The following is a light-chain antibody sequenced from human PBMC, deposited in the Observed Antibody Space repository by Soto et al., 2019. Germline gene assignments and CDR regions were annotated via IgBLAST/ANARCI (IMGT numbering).Light chain of an antibody. J-gene: IGKJ1*01. CDR1: QNITNY. CDR3: QESASTRWA. CDR2: AAS. V-gene: IGKV1-39*01. Sequence: DIPMTQSPSSLSASVGDRVTIACRASQNITNYLNWYRQNPGKAPKLLIYAASNLQSGVSSRFSGSGSGTDFTLTISSLQPEDFATYYCQESASTRWAFGQGTKVEIK.